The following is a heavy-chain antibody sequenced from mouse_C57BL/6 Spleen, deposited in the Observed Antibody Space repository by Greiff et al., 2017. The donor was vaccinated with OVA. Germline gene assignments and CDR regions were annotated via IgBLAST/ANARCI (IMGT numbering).Heavy chain of an antibody. V-gene: IGHV1-80*01. CDR1: GYAFSSYW. CDR3: ARSEGYDYDGRRYAMDY. Sequence: VQLQQSGAELVKPGASVKISCKASGYAFSSYWMNWVKQRPGKGLEWIGQIYPGDGDTNYNGKFKGKATLTADKSSSTAYMQLSSLTSEDSAVYFCARSEGYDYDGRRYAMDYWGQGTSVTVSS. D-gene: IGHD2-4*01. J-gene: IGHJ4*01. CDR2: IYPGDGDT.